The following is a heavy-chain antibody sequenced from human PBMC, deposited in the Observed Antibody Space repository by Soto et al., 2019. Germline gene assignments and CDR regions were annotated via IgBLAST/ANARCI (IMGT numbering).Heavy chain of an antibody. CDR3: ARHEEYDILTGYHDAFDI. Sequence: ASETLSLTCAVSGGPISSSNWWSWVRQPPRKGLEGIGEIYHSGSTNYNPSLKSRVTISVDKSKNHFSLKLSSVSAADTAVYYFARHEEYDILTGYHDAFDIWGQGTMVTVSS. D-gene: IGHD3-9*01. J-gene: IGHJ3*02. CDR1: GGPISSSNW. CDR2: IYHSGST. V-gene: IGHV4-4*02.